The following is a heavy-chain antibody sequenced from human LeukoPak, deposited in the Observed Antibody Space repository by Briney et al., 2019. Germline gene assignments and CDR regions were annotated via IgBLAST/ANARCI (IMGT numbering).Heavy chain of an antibody. CDR2: IYNSGSS. J-gene: IGHJ4*02. Sequence: PSETVSLTCTVSVGSISSHYWSWIRQSPGKGLEGIGYIYNSGSSNDNPSLKSRVAISVDTSKKQFSLTVSSVTAADTAVYYCARHGDYGETGHWGQGTLVTVSS. V-gene: IGHV4-59*08. CDR3: ARHGDYGETGH. CDR1: VGSISSHY. D-gene: IGHD4-17*01.